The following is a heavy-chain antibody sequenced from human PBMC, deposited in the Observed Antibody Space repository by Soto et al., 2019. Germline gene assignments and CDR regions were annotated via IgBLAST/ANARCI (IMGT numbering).Heavy chain of an antibody. J-gene: IGHJ5*02. D-gene: IGHD2-15*01. CDR3: ARTGGYCSGGSCYLNGFDP. Sequence: QVQLQESGPGLVKPSQTLSLTCTVSGGSISSGDYYWSWIRQPPGKGLEWIGYIYYSGSTYYNPSLKSRVTIPVDTSKNQFPLKLSSVTAADTAVYYWARTGGYCSGGSCYLNGFDPWGKGTLVTVSS. V-gene: IGHV4-30-4*01. CDR1: GGSISSGDYY. CDR2: IYYSGST.